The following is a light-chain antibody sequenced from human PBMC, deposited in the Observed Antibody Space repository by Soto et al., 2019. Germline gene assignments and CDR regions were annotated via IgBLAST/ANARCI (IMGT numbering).Light chain of an antibody. Sequence: EIVLTQSPATLSLFPGERATLSCRASQSVSSYLAWYQQKPGQAPRLLIYDASNRATGIPARFSGSGSGTDFTLTISRLEHEDFAVYYCQQRSNWLITFGPGTKVDIK. CDR1: QSVSSY. J-gene: IGKJ3*01. CDR2: DAS. CDR3: QQRSNWLIT. V-gene: IGKV3-11*01.